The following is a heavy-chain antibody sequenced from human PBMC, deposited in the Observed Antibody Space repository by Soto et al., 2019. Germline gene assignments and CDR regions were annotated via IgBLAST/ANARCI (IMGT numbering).Heavy chain of an antibody. J-gene: IGHJ6*02. D-gene: IGHD3-3*01. V-gene: IGHV3-7*03. Sequence: GGSLRLSCAASGFTFTSYWMTWVRQAPGKGLEWVANIKEDSSEIYYVDSVKGRFTISRDNARNSLHLQMNSLRAEDTAVYYCARDGVPGVASSSNFYYGMDVWGQGTTVTVSS. CDR1: GFTFTSYW. CDR3: ARDGVPGVASSSNFYYGMDV. CDR2: IKEDSSEI.